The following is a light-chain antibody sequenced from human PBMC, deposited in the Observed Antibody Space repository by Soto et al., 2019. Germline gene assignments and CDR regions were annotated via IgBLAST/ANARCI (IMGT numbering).Light chain of an antibody. CDR2: DVS. Sequence: QSALTQPPSASGSPGQSVTISCTGTRSDVGLYTYVSWYQQHPGKAPKLMIYDVSKRPSGVPDRFSGSKSGNTASLTVSGLQAEDEADYYCSSSAGNSNLLFGGGTKLTVL. V-gene: IGLV2-8*01. J-gene: IGLJ2*01. CDR3: SSSAGNSNLL. CDR1: RSDVGLYTY.